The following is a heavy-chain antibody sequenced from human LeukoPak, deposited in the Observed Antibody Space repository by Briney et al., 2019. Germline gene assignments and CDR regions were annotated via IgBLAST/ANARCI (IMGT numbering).Heavy chain of an antibody. CDR3: ARDGGIAVAGYLDY. CDR1: GFTFSSYA. V-gene: IGHV3-30-3*01. D-gene: IGHD6-19*01. Sequence: PGRSLRLSCAASGFTFSSYAMHWDRQAPGKGLEWVAVISYDGSNKYYADSVKGRFTISRDNSKNTLYLQMNSLRAEDTAVYYCARDGGIAVAGYLDYWGQGTLVTVSS. J-gene: IGHJ4*02. CDR2: ISYDGSNK.